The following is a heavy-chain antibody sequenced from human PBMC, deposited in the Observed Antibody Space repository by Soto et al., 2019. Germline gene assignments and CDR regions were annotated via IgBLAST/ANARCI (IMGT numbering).Heavy chain of an antibody. CDR3: VRGGGAWLLLAFDI. Sequence: EVQLVESGGGLVQPGGSLRLSCEASGFTFSSYNMNWVRQAPGKGLEWLSYISTSSSTIYYADSVKGRFTVSRDNAKNSLYLQMNSLKEEDTAVYYCVRGGGAWLLLAFDIWGQGTRVTVSS. CDR1: GFTFSSYN. J-gene: IGHJ3*02. D-gene: IGHD3-22*01. CDR2: ISTSSSTI. V-gene: IGHV3-48*02.